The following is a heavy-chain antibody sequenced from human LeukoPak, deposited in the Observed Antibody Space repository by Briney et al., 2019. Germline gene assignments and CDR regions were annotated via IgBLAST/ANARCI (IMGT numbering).Heavy chain of an antibody. V-gene: IGHV1-8*01. Sequence: ASVKVSCKASGYTFTSYDINWVRQATGQGLEWMGWMNPNSGNTGYAQKFQGRVTMTRNTSISTAYMELSSLRSEDTAVYYCATSRSSYSSSSNLYYYYYYGMDVWGQGTTVTVSS. CDR2: MNPNSGNT. CDR3: ATSRSSYSSSSNLYYYYYYGMDV. D-gene: IGHD6-6*01. J-gene: IGHJ6*02. CDR1: GYTFTSYD.